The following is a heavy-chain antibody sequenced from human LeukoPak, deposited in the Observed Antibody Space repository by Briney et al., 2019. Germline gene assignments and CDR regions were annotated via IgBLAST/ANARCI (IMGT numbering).Heavy chain of an antibody. CDR2: IYYSGST. V-gene: IGHV4-59*08. CDR3: ASYRYGSSFAFDI. Sequence: SETLSLTCTVSGGSISSYYWSWIRQPPGKGLEWIGYIYYSGSTNYNPSLKSRVTISVDTSKNQFSLRLSSVTAADTAVYYCASYRYGSSFAFDIWGQGTMVTVSS. J-gene: IGHJ3*02. CDR1: GGSISSYY. D-gene: IGHD6-6*01.